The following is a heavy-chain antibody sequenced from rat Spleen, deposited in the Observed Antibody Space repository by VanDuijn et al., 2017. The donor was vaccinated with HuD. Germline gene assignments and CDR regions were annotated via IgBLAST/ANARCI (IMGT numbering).Heavy chain of an antibody. Sequence: EVQLQESGPGLVKPSQSLSLTCSVTDYSITSNFWGWIRKFPGNKMEWMGYISYSGSPSYNPSLKSRVSITRDTSKNQFFLQLNSVTTEDTATYYCATLGLGYHFDYWGQGVMVTVSS. CDR2: ISYSGSP. V-gene: IGHV3-1*01. D-gene: IGHD4-6*01. CDR3: ATLGLGYHFDY. J-gene: IGHJ2*01. CDR1: DYSITSNF.